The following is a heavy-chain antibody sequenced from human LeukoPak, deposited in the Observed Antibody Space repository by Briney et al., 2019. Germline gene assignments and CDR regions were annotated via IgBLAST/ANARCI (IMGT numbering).Heavy chain of an antibody. D-gene: IGHD3-22*01. Sequence: PSETLSLTCTVSGGSTTSHYWSWIRQPPGNGLEWIGYIYYTVCTNYTPSLKSRVTISVDTSKNQFSLKLSSVTAADTAVYYCARGKDYYDSSGYSNWFDPWGQGTLVTVSS. CDR2: IYYTVCT. CDR3: ARGKDYYDSSGYSNWFDP. CDR1: GGSTTSHY. V-gene: IGHV4-59*11. J-gene: IGHJ5*02.